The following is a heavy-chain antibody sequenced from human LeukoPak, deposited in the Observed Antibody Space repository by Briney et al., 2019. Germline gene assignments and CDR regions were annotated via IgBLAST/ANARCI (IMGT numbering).Heavy chain of an antibody. V-gene: IGHV4-31*03. CDR2: IYYSGST. J-gene: IGHJ4*02. D-gene: IGHD2-2*01. CDR1: GGSISSGGYY. Sequence: PSQTLSLTCTVSGGSISSGGYYWSWIRQHPGKGLEWIGYIYYSGSTYYNPSLKSRVTISVDTSKNQSSLKLSSVTAADTAVYYCARAVDCSSTSCYAAGADYWGQGTLVTVSS. CDR3: ARAVDCSSTSCYAAGADY.